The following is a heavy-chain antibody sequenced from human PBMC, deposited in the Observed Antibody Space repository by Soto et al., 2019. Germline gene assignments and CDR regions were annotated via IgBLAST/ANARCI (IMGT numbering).Heavy chain of an antibody. CDR1: GGSISSYY. Sequence: PSETLSLTCTVSGGSISSYYWSWIRQPPGKGLEWIGYIYYSGSTSYNPYLKSRITISVDTSKNQFSLKLNSVTAADTAVYYCARHSSGWFEFDYWGQGTLVTVSS. D-gene: IGHD6-19*01. J-gene: IGHJ4*02. CDR3: ARHSSGWFEFDY. V-gene: IGHV4-59*08. CDR2: IYYSGST.